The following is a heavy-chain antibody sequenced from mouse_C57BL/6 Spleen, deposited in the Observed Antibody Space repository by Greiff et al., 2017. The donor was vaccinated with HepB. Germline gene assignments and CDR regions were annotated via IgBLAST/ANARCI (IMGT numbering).Heavy chain of an antibody. CDR3: ASPLGDYAMDY. CDR1: GFSLTSYG. Sequence: VKLVESGPGLVQPSQSLSITCTVSGFSLTSYGLHWVRQSPGKGLEWLGVIWSGGSTDYNAAFISRLSISKDNSKSQVFFKMNSLQADDTAIYYCASPLGDYAMDYWGQGTSVTVSS. CDR2: IWSGGST. J-gene: IGHJ4*01. D-gene: IGHD4-1*01. V-gene: IGHV2-2*01.